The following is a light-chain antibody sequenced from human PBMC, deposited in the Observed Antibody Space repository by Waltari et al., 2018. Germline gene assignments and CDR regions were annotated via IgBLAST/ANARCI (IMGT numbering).Light chain of an antibody. CDR2: EFS. V-gene: IGLV2-14*01. CDR1: SSDVGGYNY. Sequence: QSALTQPASVSGSPGQSITISCTGTSSDVGGYNYVSWYQQHPGKAPKLMIYEFSNRPSGGSNRFSGSKSGNTASLTISGLQAEDEADYYCSSYTSSSTLDVVFGGGTKLTVL. CDR3: SSYTSSSTLDVV. J-gene: IGLJ2*01.